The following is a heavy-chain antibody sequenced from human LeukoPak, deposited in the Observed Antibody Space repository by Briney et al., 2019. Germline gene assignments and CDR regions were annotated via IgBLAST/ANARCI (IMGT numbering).Heavy chain of an antibody. D-gene: IGHD3/OR15-3a*01. CDR1: GFTFSTYN. CDR3: AKMDSDYYIDF. J-gene: IGHJ4*02. CDR2: INSGGTT. V-gene: IGHV3-53*01. Sequence: GGTLRLSCAASGFTFSTYNMNWVRQAPGKGLEWISVINSGGTTYYADSVKGRFTISRDDSNNMLFLQMNSLRAEDTALYYCAKMDSDYYIDFWGQGTLVTVSS.